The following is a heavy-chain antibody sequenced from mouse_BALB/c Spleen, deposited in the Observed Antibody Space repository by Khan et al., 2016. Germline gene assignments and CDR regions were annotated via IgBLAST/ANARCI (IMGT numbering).Heavy chain of an antibody. Sequence: EVQLQESGAELVKPGASVKLSCTASGFNIKDTYMHWVKQRPEQGLEWIGRSDPANGNTKYDPKFQGKATITADTSSNTAYLQLSSLTSEDTAVYYCAPSGGDWYFDVWGAGTTVTVSS. D-gene: IGHD1-1*02. CDR2: SDPANGNT. V-gene: IGHV14-3*02. J-gene: IGHJ1*01. CDR1: GFNIKDTY. CDR3: APSGGDWYFDV.